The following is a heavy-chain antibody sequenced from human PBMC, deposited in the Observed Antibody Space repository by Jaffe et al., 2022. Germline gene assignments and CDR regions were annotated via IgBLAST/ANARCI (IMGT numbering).Heavy chain of an antibody. J-gene: IGHJ3*02. D-gene: IGHD6-19*01. CDR2: IIPIFGTA. CDR3: ARDRPGGPYSSGWYDAFDI. CDR1: GGTFSSYA. Sequence: QVQLVQSGAEVKKPGSSVKVSCKASGGTFSSYAISWVRQAPGQGLEWMGGIIPIFGTANYAQKFQGRVTITTDESTSTAYMELSSLRSEDTAVYYCARDRPGGPYSSGWYDAFDIWGQGTMVTVSS. V-gene: IGHV1-69*05.